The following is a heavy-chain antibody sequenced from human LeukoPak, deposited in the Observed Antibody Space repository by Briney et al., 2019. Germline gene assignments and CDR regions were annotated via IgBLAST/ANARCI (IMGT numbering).Heavy chain of an antibody. Sequence: GGSLRLSCSASGFNFNYFAMSWVRQAPGKRLEWVSTIGDSGSGGSYADSVRGRFTNSRDNSKNMVYLQMHSLRVDDSAVYYCLRIKYGGNSGYHFDYWGQGTLVTVSS. CDR2: IGDSGSGG. CDR3: LRIKYGGNSGYHFDY. D-gene: IGHD4-23*01. V-gene: IGHV3-23*01. J-gene: IGHJ4*02. CDR1: GFNFNYFA.